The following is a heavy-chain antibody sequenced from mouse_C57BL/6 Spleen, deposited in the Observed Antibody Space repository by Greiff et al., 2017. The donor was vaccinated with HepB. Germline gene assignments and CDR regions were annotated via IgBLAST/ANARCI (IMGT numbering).Heavy chain of an antibody. CDR2: INPGSGGT. CDR3: ARSNLYYFDY. V-gene: IGHV1-54*01. CDR1: GYAFTNYL. J-gene: IGHJ2*01. D-gene: IGHD5-1*01. Sequence: SGAELVRPGTSVKVSCKASGYAFTNYLIEWVKQRPGQGLEWIGVINPGSGGTNYNEKFKGKATLTADKSSSTAYMQLSSLTSEDSAVYFCARSNLYYFDYWGQGTTLTVSS.